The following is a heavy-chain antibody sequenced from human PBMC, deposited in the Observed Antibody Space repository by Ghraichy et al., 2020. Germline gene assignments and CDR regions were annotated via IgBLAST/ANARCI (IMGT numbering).Heavy chain of an antibody. CDR2: ISSSSSTI. CDR1: GFTFSSYS. V-gene: IGHV3-48*02. Sequence: GESLNISCAASGFTFSSYSMNWVRQAPGKGLEWVSYISSSSSTIYYADSVKGRFTISRDNAKNSLYLQMNSLRDEDTAVYYCARDRRSSSWYVRTYGMDVWGQGTTVTVSS. J-gene: IGHJ6*02. CDR3: ARDRRSSSWYVRTYGMDV. D-gene: IGHD6-13*01.